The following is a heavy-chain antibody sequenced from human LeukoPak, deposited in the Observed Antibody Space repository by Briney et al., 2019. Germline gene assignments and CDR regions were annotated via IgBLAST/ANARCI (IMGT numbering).Heavy chain of an antibody. J-gene: IGHJ4*02. Sequence: KVSCKASGGTFSSYAISWARQAPGQGLEWMGGIIPIFGTANYAQKFQGRVTITTDESTSTAYMELSSLRSEDTAVYYCARKDTAMGPFDYWGQGTLVTVSS. D-gene: IGHD5-18*01. CDR3: ARKDTAMGPFDY. CDR1: GGTFSSYA. CDR2: IIPIFGTA. V-gene: IGHV1-69*05.